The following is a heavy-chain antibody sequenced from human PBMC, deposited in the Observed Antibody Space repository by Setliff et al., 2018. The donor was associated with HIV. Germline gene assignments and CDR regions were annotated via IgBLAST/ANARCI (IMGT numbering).Heavy chain of an antibody. Sequence: ASVKVSCKTSGYTFSLYSIAWVRQAPGQGLEWMGWISGHNGGTDYDQKLQGRVTMTIDPSTNTAYMELRSLTSDDTAVYYCASQTGGRRAFEIWGQGTVVTVSS. V-gene: IGHV1-18*01. D-gene: IGHD3-16*01. J-gene: IGHJ3*02. CDR1: GYTFSLYS. CDR3: ASQTGGRRAFEI. CDR2: ISGHNGGT.